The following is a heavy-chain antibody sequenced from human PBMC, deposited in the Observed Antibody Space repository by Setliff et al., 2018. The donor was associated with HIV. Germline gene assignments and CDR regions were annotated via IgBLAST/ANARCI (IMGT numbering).Heavy chain of an antibody. CDR1: GYSISSGYY. CDR3: ARKDDSSGYYFDY. Sequence: TSETLSLTCAVSGYSISSGYYWGWIRQPPGKGLEWIGSIYHSGSTYCNPSLKSRVTISVDTSKNQFSLKLSSVTAADTAVYYCARKDDSSGYYFDYWGQGTLVTVSS. D-gene: IGHD3-22*01. J-gene: IGHJ4*02. V-gene: IGHV4-38-2*01. CDR2: IYHSGST.